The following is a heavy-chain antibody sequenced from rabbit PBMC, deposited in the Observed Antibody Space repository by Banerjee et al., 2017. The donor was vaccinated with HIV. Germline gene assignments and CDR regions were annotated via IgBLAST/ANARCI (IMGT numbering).Heavy chain of an antibody. J-gene: IGHJ4*01. Sequence: QEQLEESGGGLVKPEGSLTLTCKASGFSFSDRDVMCWVRQAPGKGLEWIGCIGTGSGSTYYASWAKGRFTISKTSSTTVTLQMTSLTAADTATYFCVRGASGSGYYSLWGPGTLVTVS. CDR1: GFSFSDRDV. CDR2: IGTGSGST. V-gene: IGHV1S45*01. D-gene: IGHD1-1*01. CDR3: VRGASGSGYYSL.